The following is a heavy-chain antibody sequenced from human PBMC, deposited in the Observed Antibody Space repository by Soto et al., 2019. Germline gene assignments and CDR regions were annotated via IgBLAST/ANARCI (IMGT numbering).Heavy chain of an antibody. CDR1: GFTFSDHY. CDR2: TRNKANSYTT. D-gene: IGHD2-15*01. V-gene: IGHV3-72*01. J-gene: IGHJ4*02. Sequence: EVQLVESGGDLVQPGGSLRLSCAASGFTFSDHYMDWVRQATGKGLEWVGRTRNKANSYTTDYAASVKGRFTISRDDSKYSLYLQMNGLKTEDTAVHYCTRDGGNGGKLNYWGQGFLVTVSS. CDR3: TRDGGNGGKLNY.